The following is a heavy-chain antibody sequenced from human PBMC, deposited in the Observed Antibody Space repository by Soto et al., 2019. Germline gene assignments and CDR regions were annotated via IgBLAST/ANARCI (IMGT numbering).Heavy chain of an antibody. CDR2: IYYSGNT. J-gene: IGHJ6*02. CDR3: ARDRLMATAGTARHYFGLDV. Sequence: SETLSLTCTVSGGSIRSGGYYWSWVRQNPRRGLEWIGNIYYSGNTYYNPSLKSRLTISVDTSKNQLSLKLSSVTAADTAVYYCARDRLMATAGTARHYFGLDVWGQGTTVTVSS. CDR1: GGSIRSGGYY. D-gene: IGHD5-18*01. V-gene: IGHV4-31*03.